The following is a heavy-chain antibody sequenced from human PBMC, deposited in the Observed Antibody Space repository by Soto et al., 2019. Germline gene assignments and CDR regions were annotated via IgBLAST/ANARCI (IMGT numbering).Heavy chain of an antibody. CDR2: ISVHKGNT. Sequence: QVQLMQSGAEVKKPGASVKVSCKASGYSFTSNGISWVRQAPGQGLEWMGWISVHKGNTNYAQKLQGRVTMTRDTSTSTVYMELRSLRSEDTAVYFCARDRAHGFDIWGQGTMVTVSS. CDR3: ARDRAHGFDI. V-gene: IGHV1-18*01. J-gene: IGHJ3*02. CDR1: GYSFTSNG.